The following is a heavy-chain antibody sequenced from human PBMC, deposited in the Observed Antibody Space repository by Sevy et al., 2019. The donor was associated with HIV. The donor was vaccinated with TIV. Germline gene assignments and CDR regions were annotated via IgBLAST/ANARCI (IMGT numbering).Heavy chain of an antibody. V-gene: IGHV4-39*01. J-gene: IGHJ6*02. CDR3: ARPSTDYSNYAMDV. D-gene: IGHD2-15*01. CDR2: IYYTGTT. CDR1: GGSISSSSYY. Sequence: SETLSLTCAVSGGSISSSSYYWVWIRQPPGKGLECIGSIYYTGTTQYNPSLKSRVTISVDRSKNQFSLILSSVTAADTAVYYCARPSTDYSNYAMDVWGQGTTVTVS.